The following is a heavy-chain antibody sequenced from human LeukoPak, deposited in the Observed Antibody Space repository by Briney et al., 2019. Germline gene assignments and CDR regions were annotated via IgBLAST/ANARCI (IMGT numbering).Heavy chain of an antibody. J-gene: IGHJ4*02. CDR3: AKAIHSSSSGVVDY. V-gene: IGHV3-30*02. D-gene: IGHD6-6*01. CDR2: IRYDGSNK. Sequence: PGGSLRLSCAASGFTFSNYAMHWVRQASGKGLEWVTFIRYDGSNKYYAESVKGRFTISRDNSKNTLYLQMNSLRAEDTAVYYCAKAIHSSSSGVVDYWGQGTLDSVSS. CDR1: GFTFSNYA.